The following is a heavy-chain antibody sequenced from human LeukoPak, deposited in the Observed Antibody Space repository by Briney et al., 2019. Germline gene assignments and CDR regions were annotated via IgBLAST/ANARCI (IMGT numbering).Heavy chain of an antibody. CDR1: GGTFSSYA. CDR3: ARPDSGIKDYYGMDV. CDR2: IIPIFGTA. J-gene: IGHJ6*02. V-gene: IGHV1-69*13. Sequence: SVKVSCKASGGTFSSYAISWVRQAPGQGLEWMGGIIPIFGTASYAQKFQGRVTITADESTSTAYMELSSLGSEDTAVYYCARPDSGIKDYYGMDVWGQGTTVAVSS. D-gene: IGHD1-14*01.